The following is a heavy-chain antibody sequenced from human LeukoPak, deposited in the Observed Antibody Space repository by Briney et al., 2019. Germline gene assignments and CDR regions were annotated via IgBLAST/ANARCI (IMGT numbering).Heavy chain of an antibody. V-gene: IGHV3-23*01. D-gene: IGHD3-16*02. J-gene: IGHJ4*02. CDR3: ATECDYVWWSYRYEGFDY. CDR1: GFTFSSYA. Sequence: PGGSLRLSCAASGFTFSSYAMSWVRQAPGKGLEWVSAISGSGGSTYYADSVKGRFTISRDNSKNTLYLQMNSLRAEDTAVYYCATECDYVWWSYRYEGFDYWGQGTLVTVSS. CDR2: ISGSGGST.